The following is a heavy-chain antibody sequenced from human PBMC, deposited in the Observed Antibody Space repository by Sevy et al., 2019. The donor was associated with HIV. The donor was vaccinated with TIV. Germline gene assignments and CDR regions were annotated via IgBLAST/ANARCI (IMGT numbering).Heavy chain of an antibody. D-gene: IGHD4-4*01. V-gene: IGHV1-69*13. CDR1: GDTFSSYA. CDR2: IIPIFGTA. Sequence: ASVKVSGKASGDTFSSYAISWVRQAPGQGLEWMGGIIPIFGTANYAQKFQGRVTITADESTTTGYMELSSLRSEDTAVYYCARDTMTTITTKAFDIWGQGTMVTVSS. J-gene: IGHJ3*02. CDR3: ARDTMTTITTKAFDI.